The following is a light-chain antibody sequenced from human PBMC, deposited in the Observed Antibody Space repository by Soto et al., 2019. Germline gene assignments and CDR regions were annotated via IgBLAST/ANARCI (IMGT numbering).Light chain of an antibody. Sequence: EIVLTQSPGTLSLSPGERATLSCRASQSVQTTSLAWYQQKPGQAPRLLIFATFKRATGIPDRVSGSGSATDFSLTISRLEPEDYAMYYCQQSVSSPFTFGQGTKLEIK. J-gene: IGKJ2*01. CDR1: QSVQTTS. CDR2: ATF. V-gene: IGKV3-20*01. CDR3: QQSVSSPFT.